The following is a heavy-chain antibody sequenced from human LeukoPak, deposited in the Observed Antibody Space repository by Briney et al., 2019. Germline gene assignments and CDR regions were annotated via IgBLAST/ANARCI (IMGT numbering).Heavy chain of an antibody. CDR3: ARVPDYSNKNWFDP. CDR1: GGFISGYY. CDR2: IHYSGST. V-gene: IGHV4-59*12. Sequence: SETLSLACTVSGGFISGYYWSWIRQPPGKGLEWIGYIHYSGSTYYNPSLKSRITISVDTSKNQFSLKLSSVTAADTAVYYCARVPDYSNKNWFDPWGQGTLVTVSS. J-gene: IGHJ5*02. D-gene: IGHD4-11*01.